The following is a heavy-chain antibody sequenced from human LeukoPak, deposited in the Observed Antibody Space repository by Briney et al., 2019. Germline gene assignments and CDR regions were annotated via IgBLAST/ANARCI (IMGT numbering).Heavy chain of an antibody. D-gene: IGHD6-13*01. Sequence: SETLSLTCTVSGGSISSYYWSWIRQPPGKGLEWIGSIYYSGSTNYNPSLKSRVTISVDTSKNQFSLKLSSVTAADTAVYYCARQGPYSSSWLYYFDYWGQGTLVTVSS. CDR3: ARQGPYSSSWLYYFDY. CDR2: IYYSGST. CDR1: GGSISSYY. J-gene: IGHJ4*02. V-gene: IGHV4-59*08.